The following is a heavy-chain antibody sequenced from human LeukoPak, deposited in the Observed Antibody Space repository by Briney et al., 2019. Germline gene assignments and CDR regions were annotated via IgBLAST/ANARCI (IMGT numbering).Heavy chain of an antibody. J-gene: IGHJ4*02. V-gene: IGHV3-21*06. CDR2: ISSTSIYI. D-gene: IGHD5-18*01. CDR1: GFTFSTYS. CDR3: ARDKGSSVDTVSLDY. Sequence: GGSLRLSCAASGFTFSTYSMNWVRQAPGKGLEWVSSISSTSIYIYQADSLKGRFTISRDNAKNSLYLQMNSLRAEDTAVYYCARDKGSSVDTVSLDYWGQGTLVTVSS.